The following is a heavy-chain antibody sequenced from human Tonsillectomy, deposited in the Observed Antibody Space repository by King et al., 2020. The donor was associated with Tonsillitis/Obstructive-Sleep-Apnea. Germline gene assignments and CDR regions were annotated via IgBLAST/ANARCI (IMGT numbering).Heavy chain of an antibody. D-gene: IGHD4-23*01. CDR1: GGSFSGYY. CDR2: FNHSGST. J-gene: IGHJ6*03. Sequence: QVQLQQWGAGLLKPSETLSLTCAVYGGSFSGYYWSWIRQPPGKGLEWIGEFNHSGSTNYNPSLKSRVTISVDTSKNQFSLKLSSVTAADTAVYYCARAPRWPRPGSYYYYMDVWGKGTTVTVSS. CDR3: ARAPRWPRPGSYYYYMDV. V-gene: IGHV4-34*01.